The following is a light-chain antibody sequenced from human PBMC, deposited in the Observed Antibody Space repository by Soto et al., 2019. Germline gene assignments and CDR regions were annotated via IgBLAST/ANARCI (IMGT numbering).Light chain of an antibody. CDR2: DAS. CDR1: QSVSSY. Sequence: EIVLTQSPATLSFSPGERATLSCRASQSVSSYLAWYQQKPGQAPRLLIYDASNRATGIPARFSGGGSGTDFTLTISSLEPEDFAVYYCQQRFNWPRFTLGQGTKLEIK. CDR3: QQRFNWPRFT. J-gene: IGKJ2*01. V-gene: IGKV3-11*01.